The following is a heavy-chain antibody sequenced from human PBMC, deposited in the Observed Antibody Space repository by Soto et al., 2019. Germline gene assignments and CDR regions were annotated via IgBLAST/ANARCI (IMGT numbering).Heavy chain of an antibody. CDR1: GIRFDDYA. D-gene: IGHD2-21*01. V-gene: IGHV3-9*01. CDR2: ISWKSASI. Sequence: EVQLVESGGGLAQPGRSLTLSCAGSGIRFDDYAMHWVRQAPGKGLEWVSGISWKSASIGYADSVKGRFTISRDNAKNSMHLQMASLRAEDTDLYNCVLGLQFLQYNWFDPWGQGTLVTVSS. CDR3: VLGLQFLQYNWFDP. J-gene: IGHJ5*02.